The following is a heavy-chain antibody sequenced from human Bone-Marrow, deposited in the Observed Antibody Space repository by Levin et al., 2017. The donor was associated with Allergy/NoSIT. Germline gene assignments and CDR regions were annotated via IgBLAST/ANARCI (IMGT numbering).Heavy chain of an antibody. CDR2: IWYDGSNK. CDR1: GFTFSSYG. D-gene: IGHD1-1*01. J-gene: IGHJ6*02. V-gene: IGHV3-33*01. CDR3: ARDGSYYYGMDV. Sequence: QSGGSLRLSCAASGFTFSSYGMHWVRQAPGKGLEWVAVIWYDGSNKYYADSVKGRFTISRDNSKNTLYLQMNSLRAEDTAVYYCARDGSYYYGMDVWGQGTTVTVSS.